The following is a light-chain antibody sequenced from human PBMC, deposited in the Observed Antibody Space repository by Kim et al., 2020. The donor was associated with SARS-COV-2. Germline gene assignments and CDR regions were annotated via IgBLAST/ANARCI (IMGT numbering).Light chain of an antibody. CDR3: QVWDSSSDHPV. CDR1: NIGNKS. J-gene: IGLJ2*01. V-gene: IGLV3-21*04. CDR2: YDS. Sequence: APGKTASITCGGNNIGNKSVHWYQQKPGQAPVLVIYYDSDRPSGIPERFSGSNSGNTATLTISRVEAGDEADYYCQVWDSSSDHPVFGGGTQLTVL.